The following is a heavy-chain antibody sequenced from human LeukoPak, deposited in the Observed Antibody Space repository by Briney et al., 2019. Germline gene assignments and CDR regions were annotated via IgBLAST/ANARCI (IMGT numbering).Heavy chain of an antibody. J-gene: IGHJ4*02. CDR1: GGSFSGYY. CDR2: INHSGST. D-gene: IGHD3-22*01. V-gene: IGHV4-34*01. Sequence: SETLSLTCAVYGGSFSGYYWSWIRQPPGKGLEWIGEINHSGSTNYNPSLKSRVTISVDASKNQFSLKLSSVTAADTAVYYCARGFQFTFSGDSSGYLYSNWGQGTLVTVSS. CDR3: ARGFQFTFSGDSSGYLYSN.